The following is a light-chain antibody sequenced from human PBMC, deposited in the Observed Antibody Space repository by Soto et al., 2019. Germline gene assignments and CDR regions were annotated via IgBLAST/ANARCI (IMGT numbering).Light chain of an antibody. CDR3: HNYNSAPLT. CDR1: QGISNS. J-gene: IGKJ3*01. V-gene: IGKV1-27*01. CDR2: AAS. Sequence: DIQMTQSPSSLSASVGDTVTITCRASQGISNSLAWFQQKPGRVPQFLIHAASTLHPGVPPRFISSGSATDISLTISSLQPEDVASYYCHNYNSAPLTFGPGTRVEIK.